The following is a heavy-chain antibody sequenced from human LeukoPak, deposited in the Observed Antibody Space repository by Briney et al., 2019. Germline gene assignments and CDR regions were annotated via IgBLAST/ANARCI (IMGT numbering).Heavy chain of an antibody. J-gene: IGHJ4*02. V-gene: IGHV1-18*04. Sequence: GASVKVSCKASGYTFTSYGISWVRQAPVQGLEWMGWISAYNGNTNYAQKLQGRVTMTTDTSTSTAYMELRSLRSDDTAVYYCARDITMVRGVIIAALGYWGQGTLVTVSS. CDR1: GYTFTSYG. CDR2: ISAYNGNT. D-gene: IGHD3-10*01. CDR3: ARDITMVRGVIIAALGY.